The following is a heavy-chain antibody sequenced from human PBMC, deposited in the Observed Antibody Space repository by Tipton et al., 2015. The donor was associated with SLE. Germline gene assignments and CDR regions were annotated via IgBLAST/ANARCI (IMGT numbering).Heavy chain of an antibody. J-gene: IGHJ4*02. Sequence: TLSLTCTVSGYSINNGYFWGWIRQPPGKGPEWIATISHSGDTYYDPSLKSRVTISLGTSKNQFSLRLTSVTASDTAVYYCARGVDYWGQGTLVTVSS. CDR3: ARGVDY. V-gene: IGHV4-38-2*02. CDR1: GYSINNGYF. CDR2: ISHSGDT.